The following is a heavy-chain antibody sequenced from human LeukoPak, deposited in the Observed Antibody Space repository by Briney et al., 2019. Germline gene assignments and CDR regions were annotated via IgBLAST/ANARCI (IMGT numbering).Heavy chain of an antibody. D-gene: IGHD3-10*01. Sequence: GKSLRLSCAVSGFTFSNYAIHWVRQALGKGLEWVALISFDGSNKYYADSVKGRFTISRDNSENTLHLQMNSLRPEDTAIYYCARDPILVRGYFDYWGQGTLVTVSS. J-gene: IGHJ4*02. CDR3: ARDPILVRGYFDY. CDR2: ISFDGSNK. V-gene: IGHV3-30-3*01. CDR1: GFTFSNYA.